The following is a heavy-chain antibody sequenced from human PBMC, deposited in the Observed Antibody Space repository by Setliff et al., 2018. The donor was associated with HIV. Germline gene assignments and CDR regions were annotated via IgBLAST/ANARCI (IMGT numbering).Heavy chain of an antibody. CDR3: ARGVQSPPHYSYYYMDV. CDR2: ISAYNGNT. D-gene: IGHD3-3*01. J-gene: IGHJ6*03. Sequence: ASVKVSCKASGNTFTKYYIHWVRQAPGQGLEWMGWISAYNGNTNYAQKFQGRVTMTTDTSTSTGYMELSRLRSDDTAVYYCARGVQSPPHYSYYYMDVWGEGTMVTVSS. CDR1: GNTFTKYY. V-gene: IGHV1-18*04.